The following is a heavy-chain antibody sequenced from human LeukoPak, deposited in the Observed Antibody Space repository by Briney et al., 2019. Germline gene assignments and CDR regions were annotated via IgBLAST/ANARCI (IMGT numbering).Heavy chain of an antibody. D-gene: IGHD3-9*01. CDR3: ARRPHYDILTGYYGSNWFDP. V-gene: IGHV4-34*01. CDR1: GGSFSGYY. Sequence: KPSETLSLTCAVYGGSFSGYYWSWIRQPPGRGLEWIGETNHSGSTNYNPSLKSRVTISVDTSKNQFSLKLSSVTAADTAVYYCARRPHYDILTGYYGSNWFDPWGQGTLVTVSS. CDR2: TNHSGST. J-gene: IGHJ5*02.